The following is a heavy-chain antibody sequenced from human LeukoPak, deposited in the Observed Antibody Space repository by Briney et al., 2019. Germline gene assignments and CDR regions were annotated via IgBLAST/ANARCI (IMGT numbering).Heavy chain of an antibody. J-gene: IGHJ4*02. CDR1: GFTFSSYG. CDR3: AKDRNWNYVGPFDY. Sequence: GGSLRLSCAASGFTFSSYGMQWVRQAPGKGLEWVAVISYDGSNKYYADSVKGRFTISRDNSKNTLYLQMNSLRAEDTAVYYCAKDRNWNYVGPFDYWGQGTLVTVSS. V-gene: IGHV3-30*18. CDR2: ISYDGSNK. D-gene: IGHD1-7*01.